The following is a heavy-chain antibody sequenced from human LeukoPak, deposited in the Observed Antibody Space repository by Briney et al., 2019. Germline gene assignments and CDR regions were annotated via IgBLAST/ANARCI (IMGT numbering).Heavy chain of an antibody. J-gene: IGHJ6*02. CDR3: ARPGAEGNYYGMDV. CDR1: GYTFTSYG. Sequence: SVKVSCKASGYTFTSYGISWVRQAPGQGLEWMGGIIPIFGTANYAQKFQGRVTITADESTSTAYMELSSLRSEDTAVYYCARPGAEGNYYGMDVWGQGTTVTVSS. V-gene: IGHV1-69*13. D-gene: IGHD6-19*01. CDR2: IIPIFGTA.